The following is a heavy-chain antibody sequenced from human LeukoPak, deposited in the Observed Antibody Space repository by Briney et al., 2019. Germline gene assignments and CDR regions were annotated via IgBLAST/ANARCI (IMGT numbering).Heavy chain of an antibody. J-gene: IGHJ5*02. CDR3: AGCIVGATMWFDP. CDR2: IYHSGST. D-gene: IGHD1-26*01. CDR1: GYSISSGYY. Sequence: WATLSLTCTVSGYSISSGYYWCLIRQPPGKGLEWIGSIYHSGSTYYNPSLKSRVTISVDTSKNQFSLKLSSVTAADTAVYYCAGCIVGATMWFDPWGQGTLVTVSS. V-gene: IGHV4-38-2*02.